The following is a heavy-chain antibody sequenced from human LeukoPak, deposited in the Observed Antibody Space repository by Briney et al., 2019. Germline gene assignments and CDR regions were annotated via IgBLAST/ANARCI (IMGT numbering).Heavy chain of an antibody. CDR3: ARRDGAIDY. J-gene: IGHJ4*02. V-gene: IGHV4-39*01. D-gene: IGHD4-17*01. CDR2: IYYSGST. Sequence: SETLSLTCTVSGGSISSNGYYWGWIRQPPGKGLEWTGSIYYSGSTYYNPSLKSRVTISADTSKNQFSLKLSSITAADTAVYFCARRDGAIDYWGQGTLVTVSS. CDR1: GGSISSNGYY.